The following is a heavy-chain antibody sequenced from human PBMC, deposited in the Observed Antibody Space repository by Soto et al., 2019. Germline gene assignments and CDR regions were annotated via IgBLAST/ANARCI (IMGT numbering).Heavy chain of an antibody. CDR3: ARDQPGYSYGYGLGY. CDR1: GFTFSSYS. V-gene: IGHV3-21*01. J-gene: IGHJ4*02. CDR2: ISSSSSYI. Sequence: EVQLVESGGGLVKPGGSLRLSCAASGFTFSSYSMNWVRQAPGKGLAWVSSISSSSSYIYYADSVKGRFTISRYNAKNSLYLQMNSLRAEDTAVYYCARDQPGYSYGYGLGYWGQGTLVTVSS. D-gene: IGHD5-18*01.